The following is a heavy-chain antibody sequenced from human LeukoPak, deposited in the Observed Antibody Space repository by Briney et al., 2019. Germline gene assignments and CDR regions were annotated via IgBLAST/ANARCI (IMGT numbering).Heavy chain of an antibody. D-gene: IGHD2-21*01. J-gene: IGHJ4*02. CDR2: ISNTSGRT. CDR3: AKDCCGTSLFDY. V-gene: IGHV3-23*01. CDR1: GFAFSSYA. Sequence: PGGSLRLSCAASGFAFSSYAMSWARQAPGKGLEYVSGISNTSGRTYYADSMKGRFTISRDNSKNTVYLQMNSLRVEDTAVYYCAKDCCGTSLFDYWGQGTLVTVSS.